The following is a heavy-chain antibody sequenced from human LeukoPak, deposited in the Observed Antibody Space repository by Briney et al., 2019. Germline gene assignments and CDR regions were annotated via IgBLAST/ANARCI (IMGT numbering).Heavy chain of an antibody. V-gene: IGHV1-69*02. CDR1: GGTFCSYT. Sequence: SVKVSCKASGGTFCSYTISWVRQAPGQGLEWMGRIIPILGIANYAQKFQGRVTITADKSTSTAYMELSSLRSEDTAVYYCARQYCSGGSCYHIPLDYWGQGTLVTVSS. CDR3: ARQYCSGGSCYHIPLDY. CDR2: IIPILGIA. D-gene: IGHD2-15*01. J-gene: IGHJ4*02.